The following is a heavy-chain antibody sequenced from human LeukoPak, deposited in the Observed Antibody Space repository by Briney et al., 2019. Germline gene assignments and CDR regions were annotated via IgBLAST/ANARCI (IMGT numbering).Heavy chain of an antibody. CDR1: GFSFSSGW. J-gene: IGHJ4*02. V-gene: IGHV3-7*03. Sequence: SGGSLRLSCAASGFSFSSGWMSWVRQAPGKGLEWVANIKPDGSATYYVDSVKGRFTISRDNSKNTLYLQMNSLRAADTAVYYCAKDQFDGYNAFAYWGQGTLVTVSS. D-gene: IGHD5-24*01. CDR2: IKPDGSAT. CDR3: AKDQFDGYNAFAY.